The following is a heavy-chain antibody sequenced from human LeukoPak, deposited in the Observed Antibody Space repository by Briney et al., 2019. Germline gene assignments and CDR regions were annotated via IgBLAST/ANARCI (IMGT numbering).Heavy chain of an antibody. V-gene: IGHV3-48*04. CDR3: ARDIYYDSSGYYGSVY. Sequence: GGSLRLSCAASGFTFSSYSMNWVRQAPGKGLEGVSYISSSSSTIYYADSVKGRSTISRDNAKNSLYLQMNSLRAEDTAVYYCARDIYYDSSGYYGSVYWGQGTLVTVSS. CDR1: GFTFSSYS. D-gene: IGHD3-22*01. CDR2: ISSSSSTI. J-gene: IGHJ4*02.